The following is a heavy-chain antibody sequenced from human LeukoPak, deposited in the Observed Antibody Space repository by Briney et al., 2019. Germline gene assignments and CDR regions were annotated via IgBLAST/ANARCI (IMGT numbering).Heavy chain of an antibody. D-gene: IGHD3-10*01. V-gene: IGHV3-23*01. CDR1: GFTFRNYE. Sequence: GGSLRLSCAASGFTFRNYEVNWVRQAPGKGLEWVSAISGSGGSTYYADSVKGRFTISRDNSKNTLYLQMNSLRAEDTAVYYCAKNLWGGSGSSHYYYYYGMDVWGQGTTVTVSS. J-gene: IGHJ6*02. CDR3: AKNLWGGSGSSHYYYYYGMDV. CDR2: ISGSGGST.